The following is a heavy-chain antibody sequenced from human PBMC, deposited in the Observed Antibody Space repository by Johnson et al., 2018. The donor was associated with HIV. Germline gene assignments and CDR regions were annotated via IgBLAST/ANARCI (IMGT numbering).Heavy chain of an antibody. J-gene: IGHJ3*02. CDR2: VYRGGST. CDR3: ARAPSPGPGGAFDI. CDR1: GFTVSSNY. Sequence: VQLVESGGGLVHPGGSLRLSCAASGFTVSSNYMSWVRQAPGNGLEWVSVVYRGGSTYYADSVKGRFSLSRDNSKNTVYLQMNSLRAEDTAVYYCARAPSPGPGGAFDIWGQGTMVTVSS. V-gene: IGHV3-66*01.